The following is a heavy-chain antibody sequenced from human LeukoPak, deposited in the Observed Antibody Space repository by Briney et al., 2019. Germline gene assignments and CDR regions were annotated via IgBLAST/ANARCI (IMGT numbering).Heavy chain of an antibody. CDR3: ARDGASSSRVFDP. D-gene: IGHD6-13*01. V-gene: IGHV4-61*02. CDR1: GGSISSGSDY. CDR2: IYTSGST. Sequence: SQTLSLTCTVSGGSISSGSDYWSWIRQPAGKGMEWIGRIYTSGSTNYNPSLKSRVTISVDTSKNQFSLKLSSVTAADTAVYYCARDGASSSRVFDPWGQGTLVTVSS. J-gene: IGHJ5*02.